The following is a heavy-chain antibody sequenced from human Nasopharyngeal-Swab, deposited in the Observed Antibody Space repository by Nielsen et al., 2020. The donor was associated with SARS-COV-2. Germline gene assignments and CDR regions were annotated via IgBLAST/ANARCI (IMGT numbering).Heavy chain of an antibody. D-gene: IGHD2-8*01. CDR3: ASGQCINGVCNPTDGLDV. J-gene: IGHJ6*02. CDR2: ITPFNGSA. CDR1: GFSITYRF. Sequence: SVKVSCKASGFSITYRFLHWMRQAPGQALEWMGWITPFNGSAKYAQNFQGRVSITRDGSRTTASLELSSLRPDDTAMYFCASGQCINGVCNPTDGLDVWGQGTSVTVS. V-gene: IGHV1-45*02.